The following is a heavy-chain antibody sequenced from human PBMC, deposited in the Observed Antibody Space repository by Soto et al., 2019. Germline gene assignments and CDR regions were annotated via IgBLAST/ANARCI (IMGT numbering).Heavy chain of an antibody. V-gene: IGHV1-69*08. CDR1: GGTFRSYT. J-gene: IGHJ5*02. Sequence: QVQLVQSGAEVKKPGSSVKVSCKASGGTFRSYTISWVRQAPGQGLEWMGRIIPILGIANYAQKFQGRVTITADKSTSTAYMELSSLSSEDTAVYYCARDSGYDENWFVPWGQGTLVTVSS. CDR3: ARDSGYDENWFVP. CDR2: IIPILGIA. D-gene: IGHD5-12*01.